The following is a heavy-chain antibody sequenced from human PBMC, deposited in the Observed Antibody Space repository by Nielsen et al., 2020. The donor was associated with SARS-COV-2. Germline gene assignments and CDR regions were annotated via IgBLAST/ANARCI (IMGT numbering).Heavy chain of an antibody. Sequence: GGSLRLSCAVSGFTFSSYWMSWVRQAPGKGLEWVANIKQDGSEKYYVDSVKGRFTISRDNAKNSLYLQMNSLRAEDTAVYYCARDGDFDWSYYYYGMDVWGQGTTVTVSS. V-gene: IGHV3-7*01. CDR2: IKQDGSEK. D-gene: IGHD3-9*01. J-gene: IGHJ6*02. CDR3: ARDGDFDWSYYYYGMDV. CDR1: GFTFSSYW.